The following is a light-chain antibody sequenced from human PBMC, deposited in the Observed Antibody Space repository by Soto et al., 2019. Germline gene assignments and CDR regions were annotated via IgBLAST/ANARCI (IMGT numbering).Light chain of an antibody. CDR3: SSYAGSNIPVV. CDR2: EVS. J-gene: IGLJ2*01. Sequence: QSALTQPPSASGSPGPSVTISCTGTSSDVGGYNCVSWYQQHPGKAPKLMIYEVSKRPSGVPDRFSGSKSGNTASLTVSGLQAEDEADYYCSSYAGSNIPVVFGGGTKLTVL. CDR1: SSDVGGYNC. V-gene: IGLV2-8*01.